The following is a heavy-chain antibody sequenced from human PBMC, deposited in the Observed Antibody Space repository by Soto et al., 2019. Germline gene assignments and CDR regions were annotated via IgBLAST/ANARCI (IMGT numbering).Heavy chain of an antibody. Sequence: EVQLVESGGGLVQPGGSLRLSCAASGFSFRNYWMSWVRQAPGKGLEWVANIKQDGSEKYYVDSVKGRFTISRDNAENSLFLQMNSLRAEDTAVYYCARARGTGVHLEYWGQGTLVTVSS. J-gene: IGHJ4*02. CDR2: IKQDGSEK. CDR1: GFSFRNYW. CDR3: ARARGTGVHLEY. D-gene: IGHD2-8*02. V-gene: IGHV3-7*03.